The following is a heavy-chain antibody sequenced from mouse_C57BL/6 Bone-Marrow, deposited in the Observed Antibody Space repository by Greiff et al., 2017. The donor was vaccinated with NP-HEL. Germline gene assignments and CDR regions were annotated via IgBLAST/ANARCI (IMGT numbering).Heavy chain of an antibody. V-gene: IGHV10-1*01. CDR2: IRSKSNNYAT. Sequence: EVKLVESGGGLVQPKGSLKLSCAASGFSFNTYAMNWVRQAPGKGLEWVARIRSKSNNYATYYADSVKDRFTISRDDSESMLYLQMNNLKTEDTAMYYCVRRSASYYYGSSYLFAYWGQGTLVTVSA. D-gene: IGHD1-1*01. CDR3: VRRSASYYYGSSYLFAY. J-gene: IGHJ3*01. CDR1: GFSFNTYA.